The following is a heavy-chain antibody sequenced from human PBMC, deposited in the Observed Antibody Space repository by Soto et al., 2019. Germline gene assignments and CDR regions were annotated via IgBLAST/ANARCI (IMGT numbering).Heavy chain of an antibody. J-gene: IGHJ4*02. Sequence: GGSLRLSCAASGFTFSSYSMNWVRQAPGKGLEWVSSISSSSSYIYYADSVKGRFTISRDNAKNSLYLQRNSLRAEDTAVYYCARAGSSGHFENWGQGSLVTISS. CDR2: ISSSSSYI. V-gene: IGHV3-21*01. CDR1: GFTFSSYS. D-gene: IGHD6-19*01. CDR3: ARAGSSGHFEN.